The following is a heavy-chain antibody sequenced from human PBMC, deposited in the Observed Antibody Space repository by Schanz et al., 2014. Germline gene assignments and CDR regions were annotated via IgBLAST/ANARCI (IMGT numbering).Heavy chain of an antibody. CDR2: ISDDGSGK. CDR3: AKEKGGHSGYDLVS. Sequence: VQLLESGGGLVKPGGSLRLSCAASGFAFNNYGMHWVRQAPGKGLEWVAVISDDGSGKYSADSVKGRFTISRDNSKNMVFLQMTSLRAEDTAVYYCAKEKGGHSGYDLVSWGQGTLLIVSS. D-gene: IGHD5-12*01. CDR1: GFAFNNYG. J-gene: IGHJ5*02. V-gene: IGHV3-30*18.